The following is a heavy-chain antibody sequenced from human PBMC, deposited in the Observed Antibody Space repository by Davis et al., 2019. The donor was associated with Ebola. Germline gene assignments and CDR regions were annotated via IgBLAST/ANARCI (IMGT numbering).Heavy chain of an antibody. CDR1: GFTFSSYG. V-gene: IGHV3-30*18. J-gene: IGHJ6*02. CDR2: ISYDGSNK. D-gene: IGHD5-18*01. CDR3: AKTVNGYSTYYYYYGMDV. Sequence: GESLKISCAASGFTFSSYGMHWVRQAPGKGLEWVAVISYDGSNKYYADSVKGRFTISRDNSKNTLYLQMNSLRAEDTAVYYCAKTVNGYSTYYYYYGMDVWGQGTTVTVSS.